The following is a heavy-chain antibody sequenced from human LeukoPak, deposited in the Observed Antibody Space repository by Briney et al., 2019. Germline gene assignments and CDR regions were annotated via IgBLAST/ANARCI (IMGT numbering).Heavy chain of an antibody. CDR2: IKQAGSEK. CDR1: GFSFSSYW. D-gene: IGHD2-15*01. CDR3: ARNGAAAAFDI. V-gene: IGHV3-7*05. J-gene: IGHJ3*02. Sequence: GGSLRLSCAASGFSFSSYWMSWVRQAPGKGLEWVANIKQAGSEKYYVDSVKGRFTISSDNAKNSLYLQMNSLRAEDTAVYYCARNGAAAAFDIWGQGTMVTVSS.